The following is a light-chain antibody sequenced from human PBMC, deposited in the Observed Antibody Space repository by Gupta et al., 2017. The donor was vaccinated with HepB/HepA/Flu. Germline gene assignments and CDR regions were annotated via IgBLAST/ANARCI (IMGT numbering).Light chain of an antibody. CDR2: EVT. CDR3: CSYAGGLHV. Sequence: QSALTQPASVSGSPGQSITIPCTGTSTDVGNYNLVSWYQQRPGEAPKVIIYEVTERPSGLSTRFSGSKSGNTASLRISGLQPDDEADYYCCSYAGGLHVFGTGTKVSAL. J-gene: IGLJ1*01. CDR1: STDVGNYNL. V-gene: IGLV2-23*02.